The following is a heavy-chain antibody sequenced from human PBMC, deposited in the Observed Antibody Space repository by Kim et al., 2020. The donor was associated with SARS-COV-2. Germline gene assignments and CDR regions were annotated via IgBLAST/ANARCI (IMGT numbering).Heavy chain of an antibody. J-gene: IGHJ6*02. CDR2: ISSSGSTI. Sequence: GGSLRLSCAASGFTFSSYEMNWVRQAPGKGLEWVSYISSSGSTIYYADSVKGRFTISRDNAKNSLYLQMNSLRAEDTAVYYCARESVQQLVRDYYYGMDVWGQGTTVTVSS. D-gene: IGHD6-13*01. CDR3: ARESVQQLVRDYYYGMDV. CDR1: GFTFSSYE. V-gene: IGHV3-48*03.